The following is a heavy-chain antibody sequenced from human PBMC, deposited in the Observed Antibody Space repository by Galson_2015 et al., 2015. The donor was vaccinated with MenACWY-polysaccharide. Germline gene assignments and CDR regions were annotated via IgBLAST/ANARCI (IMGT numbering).Heavy chain of an antibody. J-gene: IGHJ4*02. CDR1: GFTFSSSW. V-gene: IGHV3-74*01. CDR2: INSDGSNT. CDR3: ARVSRTDGIAAAHDY. D-gene: IGHD6-13*01. Sequence: SLRLSCAASGFTFSSSWMHWVRQVPGKGLVWVSRINSDGSNTRYADSVKGRFTISRDNAKNTLYLQMDSLRDEDTAVYYCARVSRTDGIAAAHDYWGQGTLVTVSS.